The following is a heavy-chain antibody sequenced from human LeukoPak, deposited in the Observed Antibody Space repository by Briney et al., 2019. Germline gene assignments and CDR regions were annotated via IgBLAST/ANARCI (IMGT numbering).Heavy chain of an antibody. CDR3: ARRAPSHDFDD. J-gene: IGHJ4*02. CDR2: ISSSGSTI. Sequence: GGSLRLSCAASGFTFSDYYMSWIRQAPGKGLEWVSYISSSGSTIYYADSVRGRFTISRDNAKNSLYLQMNSLRVEDTALYYCARRAPSHDFDDWGQGTLVTVSS. V-gene: IGHV3-11*04. CDR1: GFTFSDYY.